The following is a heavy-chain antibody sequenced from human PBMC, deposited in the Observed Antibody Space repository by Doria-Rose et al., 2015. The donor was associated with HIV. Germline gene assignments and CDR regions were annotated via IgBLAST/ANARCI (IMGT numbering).Heavy chain of an antibody. CDR2: IFSDDER. CDR3: ARIKSSRWYHKYYFDF. D-gene: IGHD6-13*01. CDR1: GVSLSSPGMG. V-gene: IGHV2-26*01. J-gene: IGHJ4*02. Sequence: QITLKESSPVLVKPTETLTPTCTVSGVSLSSPGMGVSWIRQPPGKALEWLANIFSDDERSYITSLKSRLTISRGTSKSQVVLTITDMDPVDTATYYCARIKSSRWYHKYYFDFWGQGTLVIVSA.